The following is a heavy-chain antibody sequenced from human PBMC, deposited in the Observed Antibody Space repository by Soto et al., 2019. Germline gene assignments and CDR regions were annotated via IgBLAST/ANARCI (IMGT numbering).Heavy chain of an antibody. Sequence: SVKVSCKASGGTFSSYTISWVRQAPGQGLEWMGRIIPEHGKAIYAQKFQGRVTMTEDTSTGTAYMELSSLRSEDTAVYYCATCDYGDYVFDYWGQGTLVTVSS. CDR1: GGTFSSYT. CDR2: IIPEHGKA. D-gene: IGHD4-17*01. V-gene: IGHV1-69*02. CDR3: ATCDYGDYVFDY. J-gene: IGHJ4*02.